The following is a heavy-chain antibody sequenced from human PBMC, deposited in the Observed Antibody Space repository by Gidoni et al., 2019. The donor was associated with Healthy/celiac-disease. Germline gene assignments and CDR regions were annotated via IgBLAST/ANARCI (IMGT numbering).Heavy chain of an antibody. J-gene: IGHJ4*02. CDR3: AGATSSGYYYVLDY. D-gene: IGHD3-22*01. Sequence: QVQLVQSGAEVKKPGSSVKVSCKASGATFSSDAISWVRQAPGQGLEWMGGSIPMFGTANYGQKFQGRVTITADEATSTAYMELSSLRSEDTAVYYCAGATSSGYYYVLDYWGQGTLVTVSS. CDR1: GATFSSDA. V-gene: IGHV1-69*01. CDR2: SIPMFGTA.